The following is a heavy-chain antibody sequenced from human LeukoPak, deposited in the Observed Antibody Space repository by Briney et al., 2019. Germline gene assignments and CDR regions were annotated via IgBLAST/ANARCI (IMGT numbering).Heavy chain of an antibody. J-gene: IGHJ4*02. D-gene: IGHD3-3*01. CDR1: GFTFSSYS. V-gene: IGHV3-21*01. CDR2: ISSSSYI. Sequence: PGGSLRLSCAASGFTFSSYSMNWVRQAPGKGLEWVSSISSSSYIYYADSVKGRFTISRDNAKNSLYLQMNSLRAEDTAVYYCASAEDFWSGYVDYWGQGTLVTVSS. CDR3: ASAEDFWSGYVDY.